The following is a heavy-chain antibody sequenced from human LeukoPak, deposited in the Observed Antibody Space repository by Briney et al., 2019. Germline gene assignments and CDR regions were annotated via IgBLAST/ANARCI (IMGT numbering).Heavy chain of an antibody. Sequence: SETLSLTCTVSGGSISSSSYYWGWIRQPPGKGLEWIGSIYYSGSTYYNPSFKSRVTISVDTSKNQFSLKLSSVTAADTAVYYCARVVQQLNNPFDYWGQGTLVTVSS. CDR1: GGSISSSSYY. CDR2: IYYSGST. V-gene: IGHV4-39*07. CDR3: ARVVQQLNNPFDY. J-gene: IGHJ4*02. D-gene: IGHD6-13*01.